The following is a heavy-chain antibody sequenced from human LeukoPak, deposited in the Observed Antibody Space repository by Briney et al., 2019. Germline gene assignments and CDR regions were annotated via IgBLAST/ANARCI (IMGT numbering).Heavy chain of an antibody. CDR1: GGTFSSYA. V-gene: IGHV1-69*13. D-gene: IGHD1-26*01. CDR3: ARAVTGPIVGARVDWFDP. J-gene: IGHJ5*02. Sequence: SVKVSCKASGGTFSSYAISWVRQAPGQGLEWMGGIIPIFGTANYAQKFQGRVTITADESTSTAYMELSSLRSEDTAVYYCARAVTGPIVGARVDWFDPWGQGTLVTVSS. CDR2: IIPIFGTA.